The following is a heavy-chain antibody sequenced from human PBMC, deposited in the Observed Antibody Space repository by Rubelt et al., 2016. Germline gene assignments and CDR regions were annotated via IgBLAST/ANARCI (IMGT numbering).Heavy chain of an antibody. CDR3: ARFGELISPGVFDY. D-gene: IGHD1-26*01. Sequence: QVQLVQSGAEVKKPGASVKVSCKASGYTFTSYGISWVRQAPGQGLEWMGWISAYNGNTNYAPELQGRVTRTTDTPTSTAYMERRSLRSEDTAVYYCARFGELISPGVFDYWGQGTLVTVSS. CDR2: ISAYNGNT. J-gene: IGHJ4*02. CDR1: GYTFTSYG. V-gene: IGHV1-18*01.